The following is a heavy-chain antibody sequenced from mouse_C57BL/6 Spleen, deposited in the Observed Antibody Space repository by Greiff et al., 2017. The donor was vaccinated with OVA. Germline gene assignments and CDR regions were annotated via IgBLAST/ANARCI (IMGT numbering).Heavy chain of an antibody. CDR1: GYTFTSYW. CDR3: AREGNGNYPLDD. D-gene: IGHD2-1*01. Sequence: QVQLQQPGAELVRPGSSVKLSCKASGYTFTSYWMDWVKQRPGQGLEWIGNIYPSDSETHYNQKFKDKATLTVDKSSSTAYMQLSSLTSEDSAVYYCAREGNGNYPLDDWGQGTTLTVSS. CDR2: IYPSDSET. J-gene: IGHJ2*01. V-gene: IGHV1-61*01.